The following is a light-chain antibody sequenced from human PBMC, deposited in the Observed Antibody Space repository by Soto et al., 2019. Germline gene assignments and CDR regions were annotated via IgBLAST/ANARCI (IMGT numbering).Light chain of an antibody. CDR2: GAF. V-gene: IGKV3-15*01. CDR1: HSNTGK. J-gene: IGKJ1*01. Sequence: IVMTQSPYTLSVSPGERATLSCSASHSNTGKVVWYQQNAGQAPRLLIYGAFTRAAGVPDRFSGSGCETEFTLTNGSLLSEDSAVYLCQQYANWPKTFGQGTKV. CDR3: QQYANWPKT.